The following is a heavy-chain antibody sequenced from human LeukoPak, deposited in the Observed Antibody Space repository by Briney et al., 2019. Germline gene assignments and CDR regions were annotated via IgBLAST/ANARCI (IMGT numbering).Heavy chain of an antibody. J-gene: IGHJ4*02. CDR3: ARSGDYYDSSGYYYVDPPDY. Sequence: GASVKVSCKASGGTFSSYAISWVRQAPGQGLEWMGRIIPILGIANYAQKFQGRVTITADKSTSTAYMELSSLRSEDTAVYYCARSGDYYDSSGYYYVDPPDYWGQGTLVTVSS. D-gene: IGHD3-22*01. CDR2: IIPILGIA. V-gene: IGHV1-69*04. CDR1: GGTFSSYA.